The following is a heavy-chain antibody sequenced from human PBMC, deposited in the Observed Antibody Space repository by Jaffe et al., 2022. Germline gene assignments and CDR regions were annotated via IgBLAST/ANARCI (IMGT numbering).Heavy chain of an antibody. J-gene: IGHJ5*02. D-gene: IGHD3-9*01. Sequence: QVQLQESGPGLVKPSQTLSLTCTVSGGSISSGSYYWSWIRQPAGKGLEWIGRIYTSGSTNYNPSLKSRVTISVDTSKNQFSLKLSSVTAADTAVYYCARAFPYYDILTGYYTSNTPEGGFDPWGQGTLVTVSS. CDR1: GGSISSGSYY. CDR2: IYTSGST. CDR3: ARAFPYYDILTGYYTSNTPEGGFDP. V-gene: IGHV4-61*02.